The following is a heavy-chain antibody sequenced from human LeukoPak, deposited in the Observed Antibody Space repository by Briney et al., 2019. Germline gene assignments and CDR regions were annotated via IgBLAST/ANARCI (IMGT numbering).Heavy chain of an antibody. V-gene: IGHV4-39*07. D-gene: IGHD3-3*01. Sequence: PSETLSLTCTVSGGSISSSSYYWGWIRQPPGKGLEWIGSIYYSGSTYYNPSLKSRVTISVDTSKNQFSLKLSSVTAADTAVYYCAKTFRNDFWSGYSPIDAFDIWGQGTMVSVPS. J-gene: IGHJ3*02. CDR1: GGSISSSSYY. CDR2: IYYSGST. CDR3: AKTFRNDFWSGYSPIDAFDI.